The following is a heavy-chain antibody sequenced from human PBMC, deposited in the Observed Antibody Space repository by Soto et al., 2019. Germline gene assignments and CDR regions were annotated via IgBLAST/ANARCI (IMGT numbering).Heavy chain of an antibody. CDR3: ATPRKNSDCYMPNYGMDV. CDR1: GGTFSSYA. Sequence: ASVTVSCKASGGTFSSYAISWVRQAPGQGLEWMGGIIPIFGTAIYAQKFQGRVTITADKSTSTAYMELSSLRSEDTAVYYCATPRKNSDCYMPNYGMDVWGQGTTVTVSS. D-gene: IGHD5-18*01. CDR2: IIPIFGTA. V-gene: IGHV1-69*06. J-gene: IGHJ6*02.